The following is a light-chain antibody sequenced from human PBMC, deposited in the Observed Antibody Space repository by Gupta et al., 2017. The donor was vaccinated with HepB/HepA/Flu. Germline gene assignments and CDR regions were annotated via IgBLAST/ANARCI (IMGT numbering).Light chain of an antibody. J-gene: IGLJ2*01. Sequence: QSALTQPASVSWSPGQSITSSCTGTSSDGVGHTYVSRYQQHPGTPPKLMIYDVSNRPSGVSNRFSGSKSSNTASLTIAGLQAEDEADYYCSSYTSSSSLVFGGGTKLTVL. CDR2: DVS. CDR3: SSYTSSSSLV. V-gene: IGLV2-14*03. CDR1: SSDGVGHTY.